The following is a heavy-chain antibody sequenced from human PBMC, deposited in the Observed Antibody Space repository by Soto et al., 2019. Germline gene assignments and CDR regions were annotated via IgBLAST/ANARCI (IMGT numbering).Heavy chain of an antibody. CDR2: ISGSGGST. CDR1: GFTFSSYA. CDR3: AKVVTMVRGVISYFDY. D-gene: IGHD3-10*01. V-gene: IGHV3-23*01. J-gene: IGHJ4*02. Sequence: GGSLRLSCAASGFTFSSYAMSWVRQAPGKGLEWVSAISGSGGSTYYADSVKGRFTISRDNSKNTLYLQMNSLRAEDTAVYYCAKVVTMVRGVISYFDYWGQGTLVTVSS.